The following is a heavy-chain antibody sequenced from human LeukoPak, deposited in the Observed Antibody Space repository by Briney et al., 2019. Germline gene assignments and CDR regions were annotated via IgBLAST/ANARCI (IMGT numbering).Heavy chain of an antibody. V-gene: IGHV4-31*03. J-gene: IGHJ4*02. CDR3: ARVWDTAVVYFDY. CDR1: GGSISSGGYY. Sequence: SQTLSLTCTVSGGSISSGGYYWSWIRQHPGKGLEWIGYIYYTGSTSYNPSLRSRLTISVDTSKNQFSLKLSSVTAADTAVYYCARVWDTAVVYFDYWGQGTLVTVSS. CDR2: IYYTGST. D-gene: IGHD5-18*01.